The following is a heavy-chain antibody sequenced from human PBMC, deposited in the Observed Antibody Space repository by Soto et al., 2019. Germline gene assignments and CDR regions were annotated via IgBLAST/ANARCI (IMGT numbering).Heavy chain of an antibody. D-gene: IGHD3-10*02. Sequence: QVQLVQSGAELKTPGASVKVSCKAAGYTFTRYDINWVRQAPGQGLEWMGWMNPNSENAGYAQKFQGRLTMTRDTSINTAYMELTSLTFDDTAVYYCARGLNRGEFAYVNKVFAYWGQGALVTVSS. J-gene: IGHJ4*02. V-gene: IGHV1-8*01. CDR3: ARGLNRGEFAYVNKVFAY. CDR2: MNPNSENA. CDR1: GYTFTRYD.